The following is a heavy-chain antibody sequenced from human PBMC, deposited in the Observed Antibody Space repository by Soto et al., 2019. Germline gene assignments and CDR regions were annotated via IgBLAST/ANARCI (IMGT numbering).Heavy chain of an antibody. J-gene: IGHJ4*02. CDR2: IVPMFGTP. Sequence: QERLVQSGAEVRKPGSSVKVSCKVTGGTSTRYAINWVRQAPGQGLEWMGGIVPMFGTPKYAQKFKGRVTITADTSTNIAYMELRSLRSEDTAVYYCNRGSEYDFWSGYLWGQGTLVSVSS. CDR1: GGTSTRYA. D-gene: IGHD3-3*01. CDR3: NRGSEYDFWSGYL. V-gene: IGHV1-69*06.